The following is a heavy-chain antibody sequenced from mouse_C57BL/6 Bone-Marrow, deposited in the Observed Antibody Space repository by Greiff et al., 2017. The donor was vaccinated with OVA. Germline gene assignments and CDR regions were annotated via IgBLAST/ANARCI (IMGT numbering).Heavy chain of an antibody. CDR2: ISYSGST. CDR1: GYSITSDYA. V-gene: IGHV3-2*02. CDR3: ARQLGLRFAY. D-gene: IGHD3-1*01. J-gene: IGHJ3*01. Sequence: EVMLVESGPGLVKPSQSLSLTCTVTGYSITSDYAWNWIRQFPGNKLEWMGYISYSGSTSYNPSLKSRISITRDTSKNQFFLQLNSVTTEDTATYYCARQLGLRFAYWGQGTLVTVSA.